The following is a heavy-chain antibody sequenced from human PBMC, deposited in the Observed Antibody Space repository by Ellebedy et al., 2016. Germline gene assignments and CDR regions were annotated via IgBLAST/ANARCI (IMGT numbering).Heavy chain of an antibody. V-gene: IGHV5-51*01. CDR3: ARAGYSYGQPYYYYGMDV. CDR2: IYPGDSDT. Sequence: GESLKISCKGSGYSFTSYWIGWVRQMPGKGLEWMGIIYPGDSDTRYSPSFQGQVTISADKSISTAYLQWSSLKASDTAMYYCARAGYSYGQPYYYYGMDVWGQGTTVTVSS. CDR1: GYSFTSYW. J-gene: IGHJ6*02. D-gene: IGHD5-18*01.